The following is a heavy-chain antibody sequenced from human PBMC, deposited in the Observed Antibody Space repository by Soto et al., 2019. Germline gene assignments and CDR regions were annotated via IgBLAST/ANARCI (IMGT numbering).Heavy chain of an antibody. CDR3: AKVATYYCDSSGYPNWFDP. J-gene: IGHJ5*02. Sequence: QVQLVESGGGVVQPGRSLRLSCAASGFTFSSYGMHWVRQAPGKGLEWVAVISYDGSNKYYADSVKGRFTISRDNSKNTLYLQMNSLRAEDTAVYYCAKVATYYCDSSGYPNWFDPWGQGTLVTVSS. D-gene: IGHD3-22*01. V-gene: IGHV3-30*18. CDR2: ISYDGSNK. CDR1: GFTFSSYG.